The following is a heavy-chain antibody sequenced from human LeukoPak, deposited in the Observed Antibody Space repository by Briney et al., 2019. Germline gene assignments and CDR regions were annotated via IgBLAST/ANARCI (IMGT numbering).Heavy chain of an antibody. J-gene: IGHJ4*02. CDR3: ARDLGLAAAGTLGY. V-gene: IGHV3-7*01. CDR1: GFTFSSYW. CDR2: IKQDGSEK. D-gene: IGHD6-13*01. Sequence: GALRLSCAASGFTFSSYWMTWVRQAPGKGLEWVANIKQDGSEKYHVDSVKGRFTNSRDNAKNSLYLQINSLRAEDTAVYYCARDLGLAAAGTLGYWGQGTLVTVSS.